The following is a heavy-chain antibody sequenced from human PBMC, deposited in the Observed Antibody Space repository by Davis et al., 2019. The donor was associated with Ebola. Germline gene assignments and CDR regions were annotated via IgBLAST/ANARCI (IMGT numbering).Heavy chain of an antibody. J-gene: IGHJ4*02. CDR3: ARAQVLRGVIIFDY. CDR1: GYTFTSYG. CDR2: TSAYNGNT. V-gene: IGHV1-18*01. Sequence: ASAKVSCKASGYTFTSYGISWLRQPPGQGLEWMGWTSAYNGNTNYAQKLQGRVTMTRDTSTSTVYMELSSLRSEDTAVYYCARAQVLRGVIIFDYWGQGTLVTVSS. D-gene: IGHD3-10*01.